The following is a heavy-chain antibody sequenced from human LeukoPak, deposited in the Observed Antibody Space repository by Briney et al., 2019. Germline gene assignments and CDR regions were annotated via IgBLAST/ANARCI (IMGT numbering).Heavy chain of an antibody. J-gene: IGHJ4*02. V-gene: IGHV3-21*01. CDR2: ISSSSSYI. CDR3: ASDCSSTSCYRLASDY. D-gene: IGHD2-2*02. Sequence: PGGSLRLSCAASGFTFSSYGMNWVRQAPGKGLEWVSSISSSSSYIYYADSVKGRFTISRDNTKNSLYLQMNSLRAEDTAVYYCASDCSSTSCYRLASDYWGQGTLVTVSS. CDR1: GFTFSSYG.